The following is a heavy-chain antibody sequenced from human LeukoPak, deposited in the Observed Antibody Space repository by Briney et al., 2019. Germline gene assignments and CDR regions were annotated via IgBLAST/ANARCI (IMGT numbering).Heavy chain of an antibody. CDR2: IYTSGST. CDR1: GGSISTYH. Sequence: PSETLSLTCTISGGSISTYHWSWIRQPAGKGLEWIGRIYTSGSTDYNPSLKTRVTMSVVTSKNQFSLNLNSVTAADTAVYYCARESLNYGGNRILDYWGQGALVIVSS. V-gene: IGHV4-4*07. J-gene: IGHJ4*02. CDR3: ARESLNYGGNRILDY. D-gene: IGHD4-23*01.